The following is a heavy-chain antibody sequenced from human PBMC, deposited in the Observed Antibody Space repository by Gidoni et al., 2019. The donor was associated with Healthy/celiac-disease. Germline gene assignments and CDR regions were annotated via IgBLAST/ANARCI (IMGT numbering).Heavy chain of an antibody. CDR2: IYSGGST. J-gene: IGHJ6*02. Sequence: EVQLVESGGGLVQPGGSLRLSCAASGFTVSSNYMSWVRQAPGKGLEWVSVIYSGGSTYYADAVKGRFTISRHNSKNTLYLQMNSLRAEDTAVYYCARETGYSSGYGGMDVWGQGTTVTVSS. V-gene: IGHV3-53*04. D-gene: IGHD6-19*01. CDR3: ARETGYSSGYGGMDV. CDR1: GFTVSSNY.